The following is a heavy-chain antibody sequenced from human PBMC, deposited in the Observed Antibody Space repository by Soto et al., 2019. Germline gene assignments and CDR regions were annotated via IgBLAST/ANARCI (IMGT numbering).Heavy chain of an antibody. D-gene: IGHD1-7*01. Sequence: PGGSLRLSCRASGFTFGDYAMSWVRQAPGKGLEWVGFIRSKAYGGTTEDAASLRDRFTISRDDSKSIAYLQMNSLKTEDTAVYYCIRLLEYNWNYVGYFDYWGQGALVTVSS. J-gene: IGHJ4*02. CDR1: GFTFGDYA. CDR3: IRLLEYNWNYVGYFDY. V-gene: IGHV3-49*04. CDR2: IRSKAYGGTT.